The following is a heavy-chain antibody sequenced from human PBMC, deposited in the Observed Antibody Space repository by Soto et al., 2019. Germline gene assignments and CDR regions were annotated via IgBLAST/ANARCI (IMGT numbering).Heavy chain of an antibody. CDR1: GYGFTTYG. J-gene: IGHJ4*02. Sequence: QVHLVQSGAEVKKPGASVKVSCKGSGYGFTTYGITWVRQAPGQGLEWMAWISARNGNTNYAQKVRGRVTVTRDTSTSTAYMELWSLRYDDTAVYYCARGRYGDYWGQGALVTVSS. D-gene: IGHD1-1*01. CDR3: ARGRYGDY. V-gene: IGHV1-18*01. CDR2: ISARNGNT.